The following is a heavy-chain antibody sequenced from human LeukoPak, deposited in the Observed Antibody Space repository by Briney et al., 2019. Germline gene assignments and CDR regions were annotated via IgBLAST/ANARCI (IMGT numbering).Heavy chain of an antibody. CDR3: ARGKGCASTSCQWRY. V-gene: IGHV4-39*01. D-gene: IGHD2-2*01. J-gene: IGHJ4*02. CDR1: GGSISSSSYY. CDR2: IYYSGST. Sequence: SETLSLTCTVSGGSISSSSYYWGWIRQPPGKGLEWVGSIYYSGSTYYNPSLKSRVTISVDTSMNQFSLKVNSVTAADTAIYYCARGKGCASTSCQWRYWGQGTLVTVSS.